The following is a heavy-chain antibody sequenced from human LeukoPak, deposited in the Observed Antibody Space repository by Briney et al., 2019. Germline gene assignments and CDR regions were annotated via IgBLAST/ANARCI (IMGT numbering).Heavy chain of an antibody. Sequence: SQTLSLTCAISGDSVSSNSAAWNWITQSPSRGLEWLGRTYCRSKWNNDYAVSVKSRITINPDTSTNQFSLQLNSVTPEDTAVYYCARGPFYDILTGYRNYYYYGMDVWGQGTTVTVSS. D-gene: IGHD3-9*01. CDR3: ARGPFYDILTGYRNYYYYGMDV. V-gene: IGHV6-1*01. J-gene: IGHJ6*02. CDR1: GDSVSSNSAA. CDR2: TYCRSKWNN.